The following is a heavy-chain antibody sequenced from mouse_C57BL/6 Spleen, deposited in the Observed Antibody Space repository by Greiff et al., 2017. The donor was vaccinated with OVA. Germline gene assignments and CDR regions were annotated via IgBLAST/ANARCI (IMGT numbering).Heavy chain of an antibody. J-gene: IGHJ1*03. V-gene: IGHV1-69*01. D-gene: IGHD1-1*01. Sequence: QVQLQQPGAELVMPGASVKLSCKASGYTFTSYWMHWVKQRPGQGLEWIGEIDPSDSYTNYNQKFKGKSTLTVDKSSSTAYMQLSSLTSEDSAVYYCAIGRCYGSKYFDVWGTGTTVTVSS. CDR1: GYTFTSYW. CDR2: IDPSDSYT. CDR3: AIGRCYGSKYFDV.